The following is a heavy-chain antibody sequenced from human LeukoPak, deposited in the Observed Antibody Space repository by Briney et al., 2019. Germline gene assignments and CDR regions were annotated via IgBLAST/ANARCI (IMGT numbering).Heavy chain of an antibody. CDR2: TGGGVGST. Sequence: PGGSLRLSCAASGFTSSSYAMSCVRQAPGKGLEWVSGTGGGVGSTYYADTVKGRFTISRDNSDNTLYLQMNSLRAEDTAVYYCAKDLTYSYARYFDYWGQGTLVTVSS. CDR1: GFTSSSYA. CDR3: AKDLTYSYARYFDY. J-gene: IGHJ4*02. V-gene: IGHV3-23*01. D-gene: IGHD5-18*01.